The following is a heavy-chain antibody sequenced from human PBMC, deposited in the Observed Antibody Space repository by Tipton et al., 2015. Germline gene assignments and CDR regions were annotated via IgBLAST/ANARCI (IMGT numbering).Heavy chain of an antibody. Sequence: QVQLVQSGAEVKKPGAPVKVSCKASEYTFLSYYMHWVRLAPGQGLEWMGIINPSGGSTTYAQKFQGRVTMTRDTSTSTVYMELSSLRSEDTAVYFCALTGFRFHFDYWGQRTLVTVSS. CDR3: ALTGFRFHFDY. V-gene: IGHV1-46*01. D-gene: IGHD3-9*01. CDR2: INPSGGST. CDR1: EYTFLSYY. J-gene: IGHJ4*02.